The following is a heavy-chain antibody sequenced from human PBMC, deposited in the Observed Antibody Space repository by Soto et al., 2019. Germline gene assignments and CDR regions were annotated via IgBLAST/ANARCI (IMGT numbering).Heavy chain of an antibody. CDR2: INHSGST. CDR1: GGSFSGYY. D-gene: IGHD2-21*01. J-gene: IGHJ4*02. CDR3: ARGPAGVMNY. V-gene: IGHV4-34*01. Sequence: QVQLQQWGAGLLKPSETLSLTCAVYGGSFSGYYWSWIRQPPGKGLEWIGEINHSGSTNYNPSLKXXVXIXXDTSKNQFSLKLSSVTAADTAVYYCARGPAGVMNYWGQGTLVTVSS.